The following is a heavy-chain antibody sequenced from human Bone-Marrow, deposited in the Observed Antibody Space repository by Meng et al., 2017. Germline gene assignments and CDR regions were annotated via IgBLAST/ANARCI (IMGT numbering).Heavy chain of an antibody. D-gene: IGHD6-13*01. CDR1: GLSFTDAW. V-gene: IGHV3-15*01. CDR3: ATGAAAADH. Sequence: GGSLRLSCVASGLSFTDAWMSGVRQAPGKGLEWVGRSKRNSDGGTIDYAAPVKGRFTISRDDSKNTLYLQMDGLITEDTAVYFCATGAAAADHWGQGTLVTVSS. CDR2: SKRNSDGGTI. J-gene: IGHJ4*02.